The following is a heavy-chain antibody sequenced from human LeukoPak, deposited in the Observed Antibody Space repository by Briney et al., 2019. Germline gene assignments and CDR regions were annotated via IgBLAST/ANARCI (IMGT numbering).Heavy chain of an antibody. CDR2: SSSSXYT. D-gene: IGHD3-10*01. J-gene: IGHJ4*02. Sequence: SSSSXYTNYADSXXXXXXXXRDNAKNSLYLQMNSLRAEDTAVYYCARDRDIYGSGSYFDYWGQGTLVTVSS. V-gene: IGHV3-11*05. CDR3: ARDRDIYGSGSYFDY.